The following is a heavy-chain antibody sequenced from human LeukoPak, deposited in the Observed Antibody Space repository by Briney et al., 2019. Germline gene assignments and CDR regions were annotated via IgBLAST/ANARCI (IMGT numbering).Heavy chain of an antibody. J-gene: IGHJ6*02. CDR3: ARAGQQLVRYGMDV. D-gene: IGHD6-13*01. Sequence: ASVKVSCKASGYTFTSYDINWVRQGTGQGLEWMGWMNPNSGNTGYAQKFQGRVTMTRNTSISTAYMELSSLRSEDTAVYYCARAGQQLVRYGMDVWGQGTTVTVSS. CDR2: MNPNSGNT. CDR1: GYTFTSYD. V-gene: IGHV1-8*01.